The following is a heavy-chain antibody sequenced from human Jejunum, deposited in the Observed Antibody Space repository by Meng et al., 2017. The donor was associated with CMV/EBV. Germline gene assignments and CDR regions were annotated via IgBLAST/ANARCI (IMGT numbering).Heavy chain of an antibody. J-gene: IGHJ4*02. D-gene: IGHD6-25*01. CDR2: INTITGNP. CDR1: GYTFTNPA. V-gene: IGHV7-4-1*02. CDR3: ARELPATNLNNGY. Sequence: SGYTFTNPAIVWVRQAPGQGLEWMGWINTITGNPAYAQDFTGRFVFSLDTAVSTAYLQISSLKAEDTAVYYCARELPATNLNNGYWGQGTLVTVSS.